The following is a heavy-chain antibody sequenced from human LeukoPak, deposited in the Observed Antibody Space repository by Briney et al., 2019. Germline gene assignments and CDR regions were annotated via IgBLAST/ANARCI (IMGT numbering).Heavy chain of an antibody. D-gene: IGHD2-21*01. CDR2: IYYSGST. CDR1: GDSISSGGYY. CDR3: AKPDGNVVAVPMDV. Sequence: PSQTLSLTCTVSGDSISSGGYYWSWIRQHPGKGLEWIGYIYYSGSTYYNPSLKSRVTISVDTSKNQFSLKLSSVTAADTAVYYCAKPDGNVVAVPMDVWGQGTTVTVSS. V-gene: IGHV4-31*03. J-gene: IGHJ6*02.